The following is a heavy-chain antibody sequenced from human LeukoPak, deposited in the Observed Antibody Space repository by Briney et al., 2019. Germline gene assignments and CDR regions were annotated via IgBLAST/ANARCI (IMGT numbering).Heavy chain of an antibody. CDR3: ARVWQYYGSGSYLAY. D-gene: IGHD3-10*01. Sequence: ASVKVSCKASGYTFTNYYVHWVRQAPGQGLEWMGGIIPIFGTANYAQKFQGRVTITADESTSTAYMELSRLRSDDTAVYYCARVWQYYGSGSYLAYWGQGTLVTVSS. V-gene: IGHV1-69*13. CDR2: IIPIFGTA. J-gene: IGHJ4*02. CDR1: GYTFTNYY.